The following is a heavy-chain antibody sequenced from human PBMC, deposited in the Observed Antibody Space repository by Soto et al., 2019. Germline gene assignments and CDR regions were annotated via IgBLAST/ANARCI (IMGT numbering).Heavy chain of an antibody. Sequence: QAHLVESGGGVVQPGRSLRLSCAASGFTFTSYGMHWVRQAPGTRLAWVAVISYDGGLQHYADSVEGRFTISRDNSKNMVLLQMNSLRAEDKAVYYCVSDRGYGHASVPYSWGQGTLVSVSS. CDR1: GFTFTSYG. J-gene: IGHJ4*02. CDR2: ISYDGGLQ. V-gene: IGHV3-30*03. D-gene: IGHD5-18*01. CDR3: VSDRGYGHASVPYS.